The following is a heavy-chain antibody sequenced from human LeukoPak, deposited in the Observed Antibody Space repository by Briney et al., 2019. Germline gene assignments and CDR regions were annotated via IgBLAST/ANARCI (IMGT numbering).Heavy chain of an antibody. J-gene: IGHJ5*02. CDR2: IYYSGST. Sequence: PSETLSLTCTVSGGSISSSSYYWGWIRQPPGKGLEWIGEIYYSGSTNYNPSLKSRVTISVATSKNQFSLKLSSVTAADTAVYYCARGRQQLLTWGQGTLVTVSS. CDR1: GGSISSSSYY. V-gene: IGHV4-39*01. D-gene: IGHD6-13*01. CDR3: ARGRQQLLT.